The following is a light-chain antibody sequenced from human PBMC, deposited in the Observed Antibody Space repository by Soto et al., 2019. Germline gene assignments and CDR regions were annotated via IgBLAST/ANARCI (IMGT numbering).Light chain of an antibody. CDR3: AAWDDSLNGYV. CDR2: SNN. Sequence: QSVLTQPPSASGTPGQRVTISCSGSSSNIGSNPVNWYQQLPGTAPKLLICSNNQRPSGVPGRFSGSKSGTSASLAISGLQSEDEADYYCAAWDDSLNGYVFGNGTKLTVL. CDR1: SSNIGSNP. V-gene: IGLV1-44*01. J-gene: IGLJ1*01.